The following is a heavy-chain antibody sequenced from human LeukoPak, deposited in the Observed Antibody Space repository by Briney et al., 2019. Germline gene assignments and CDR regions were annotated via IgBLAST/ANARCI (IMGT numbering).Heavy chain of an antibody. CDR2: SYTSGST. D-gene: IGHD2-2*01. CDR1: GGSISSYC. CDR3: ARWGSWRYQLQGWFDP. J-gene: IGHJ5*02. V-gene: IGHV4-4*09. Sequence: SETLSLTCTVSGGSISSYCWSWIRQPPGKGLELIGYSYTSGSTNYNPSLKSRVTISVDTSKNQFSLKLSSVTAADTAVYYCARWGSWRYQLQGWFDPWGQGTLVTVSS.